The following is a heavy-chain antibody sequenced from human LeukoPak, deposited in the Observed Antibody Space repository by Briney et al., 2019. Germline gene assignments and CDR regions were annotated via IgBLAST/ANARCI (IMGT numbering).Heavy chain of an antibody. Sequence: ASVKVSCKVSGYTLTELSMHWVRQAPGKGLEWMGGFDPEDGETIYAQKFQGGVTMTEDTSTDTAYMALSSLRSEDTAVYYRATGRHDFWSGQSNYYFDYWAQGTLVTVSS. CDR1: GYTLTELS. CDR2: FDPEDGET. J-gene: IGHJ4*02. D-gene: IGHD3-3*01. V-gene: IGHV1-24*01. CDR3: ATGRHDFWSGQSNYYFDY.